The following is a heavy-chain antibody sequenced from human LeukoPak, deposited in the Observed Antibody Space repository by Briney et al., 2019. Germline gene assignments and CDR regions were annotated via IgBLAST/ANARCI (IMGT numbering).Heavy chain of an antibody. D-gene: IGHD6-13*01. CDR1: GFTFSSYG. CDR3: AKAAAGTEYYFEY. V-gene: IGHV3-30*02. CDR2: IRYDGRNK. Sequence: GGSLRLSCAASGFTFSSYGMHWVRQAPGKGLEWVAFIRYDGRNKYYADSVKGRFTISRDNAKNSLYLQMDSLRAEDTAVYYCAKAAAGTEYYFEYWGQGTLVTVSS. J-gene: IGHJ4*02.